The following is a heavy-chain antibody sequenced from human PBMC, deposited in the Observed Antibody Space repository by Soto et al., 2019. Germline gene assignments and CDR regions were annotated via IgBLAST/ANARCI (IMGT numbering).Heavy chain of an antibody. CDR2: ISGSGGST. V-gene: IGHV3-23*01. D-gene: IGHD3-10*01. Sequence: PGGSLRLSCAASGFTFSSYAMSWVRQAPGKGLEWVSAISGSGGSTYYADSVKGRFTISRDNSKNTLYLQMNSLRAEDTAVYYCARSPPSGYYYYGMDVWGQGTTVTVSS. J-gene: IGHJ6*02. CDR1: GFTFSSYA. CDR3: ARSPPSGYYYYGMDV.